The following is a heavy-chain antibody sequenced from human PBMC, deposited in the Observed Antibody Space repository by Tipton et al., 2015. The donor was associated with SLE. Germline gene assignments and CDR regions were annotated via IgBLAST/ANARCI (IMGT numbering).Heavy chain of an antibody. D-gene: IGHD2-15*01. Sequence: SLRLSCKASGFIFRTYSMTWVRQVPGKGLEWVATISGGGGSTYYAESVRGRFTISRDNSKNTLSLHMNSLRAEDTAIYYCAKDRYCGGGTCFASCFDAWGQGTLVAVSS. CDR2: ISGGGGST. CDR1: GFIFRTYS. J-gene: IGHJ5*02. V-gene: IGHV3-23*01. CDR3: AKDRYCGGGTCFASCFDA.